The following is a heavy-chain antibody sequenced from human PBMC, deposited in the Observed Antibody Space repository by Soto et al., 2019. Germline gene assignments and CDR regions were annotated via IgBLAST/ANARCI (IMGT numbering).Heavy chain of an antibody. V-gene: IGHV4-59*08. CDR2: IYYSGST. J-gene: IGHJ4*02. Sequence: TSETLSLTCTVSGGSISSYYWSWIRQPPGKGLEWIGYIYYSGSTNYNPSLKSRVTISVDTSKNQFSLKLSSVTAADTAVYYCARHYPSYSNYYFDYWGQGTLVTVSS. CDR1: GGSISSYY. CDR3: ARHYPSYSNYYFDY. D-gene: IGHD4-4*01.